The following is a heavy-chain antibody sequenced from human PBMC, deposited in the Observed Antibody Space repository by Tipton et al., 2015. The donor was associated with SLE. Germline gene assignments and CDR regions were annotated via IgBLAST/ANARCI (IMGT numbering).Heavy chain of an antibody. CDR3: ARISANWFGP. CDR1: GYTFTSYG. J-gene: IGHJ5*02. Sequence: QSGPEVKKPGASVKVSCKASGYTFTSYGISWARQAPGQGLEWIGWISAYNGNTNYAQKLQGRVTMTTDTSTTTVYMELRSLRADDTAVYYCARISANWFGPWGQGTLVTVSS. V-gene: IGHV1-18*01. CDR2: ISAYNGNT.